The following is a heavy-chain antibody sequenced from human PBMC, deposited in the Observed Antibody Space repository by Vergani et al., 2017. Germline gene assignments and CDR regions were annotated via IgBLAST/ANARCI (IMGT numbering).Heavy chain of an antibody. CDR3: AILYDFWSGYKWYFDL. D-gene: IGHD3-3*01. CDR2: ILPIFGTA. CDR1: GGTFSSYA. J-gene: IGHJ2*01. V-gene: IGHV1-69*01. Sequence: QVQLVQSGAEVKQPGSSVKVSCKASGGTFSSYAISWVRQAPGQGLEWMGGILPIFGTANYAQKFQGRVTITADESTSTAYMELSSLRSEDTAVYYCAILYDFWSGYKWYFDLWGRGTLVTVSS.